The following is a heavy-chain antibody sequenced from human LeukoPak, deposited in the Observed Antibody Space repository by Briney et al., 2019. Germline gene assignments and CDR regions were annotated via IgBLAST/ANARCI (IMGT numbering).Heavy chain of an antibody. CDR2: ISYDGSNK. Sequence: GGSLRLSCAASGFIFSYYGMHWVRQAPGKGLEWVAVISYDGSNKYYADSVKGRFTISRDNSKNTLYLQMNSLRAEDMAVYYCVKRWTGTTIGQQDYWGQGTLVTVSS. CDR1: GFIFSYYG. CDR3: VKRWTGTTIGQQDY. D-gene: IGHD1-1*01. V-gene: IGHV3-30*18. J-gene: IGHJ4*02.